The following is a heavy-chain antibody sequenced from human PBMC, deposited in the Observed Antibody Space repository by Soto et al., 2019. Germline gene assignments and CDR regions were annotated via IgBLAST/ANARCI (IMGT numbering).Heavy chain of an antibody. CDR1: GFTFSSYA. CDR2: ISYDGSNK. Sequence: GGSLRLSCAASGFTFSSYAMHWVRQAPGKGLEWVAVISYDGSNKYYADSVKGRFTISRDNSKNTLYRQMNSLRAEDTAVYYCARESSYCGGDCYSVGVERVFSYYFDYWGQGTLVTVSS. V-gene: IGHV3-30-3*01. D-gene: IGHD2-21*02. J-gene: IGHJ4*02. CDR3: ARESSYCGGDCYSVGVERVFSYYFDY.